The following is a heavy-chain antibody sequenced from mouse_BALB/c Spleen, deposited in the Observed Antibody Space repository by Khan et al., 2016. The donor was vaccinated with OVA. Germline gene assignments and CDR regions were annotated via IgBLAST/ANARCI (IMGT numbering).Heavy chain of an antibody. CDR2: ISYSGVT. J-gene: IGHJ2*01. V-gene: IGHV3-2*02. Sequence: EVQLQESGPGLVKPSQSLSLTCTVTGYSITSGYAWNWIRQFPGNKLEWMGYISYSGVTSYTPSLKSRISITRDTSKNQFFLQLNSVTTEDTATYYGAGGNYYGYNFDNWGKGTTLPVS. CDR1: GYSITSGYA. D-gene: IGHD1-2*01. CDR3: AGGNYYGYNFDN.